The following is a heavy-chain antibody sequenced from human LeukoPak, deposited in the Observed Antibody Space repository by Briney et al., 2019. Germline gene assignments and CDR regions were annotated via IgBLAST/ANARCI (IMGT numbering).Heavy chain of an antibody. Sequence: SETLSLTCTVSGDSVSNGGYYWSWIRQPPGKGLEWIGYIHYSGSTNYSPSLKSRVTISVDPSTNQFSLKLSSVTAADTAVYYCARSQPFTTYDYWGQGTLVTVSS. CDR3: ARSQPFTTYDY. J-gene: IGHJ4*02. CDR1: GDSVSNGGYY. CDR2: IHYSGST. V-gene: IGHV4-61*08. D-gene: IGHD3-3*01.